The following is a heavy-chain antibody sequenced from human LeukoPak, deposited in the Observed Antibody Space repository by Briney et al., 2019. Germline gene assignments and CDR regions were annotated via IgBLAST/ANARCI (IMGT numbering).Heavy chain of an antibody. CDR1: GGSISNYY. CDR3: ARGLYYDSRGWFDP. Sequence: SETLSLTCTVSGGSISNYYWSWIRQPAGKGLEWIGRIYTTGSTSYNPSLRSRVTMSVDTSKNQFSLKMTSVTAADTAVYYCARGLYYDSRGWFDPWGQGTLVTVSS. J-gene: IGHJ5*02. CDR2: IYTTGST. V-gene: IGHV4-4*07. D-gene: IGHD3-22*01.